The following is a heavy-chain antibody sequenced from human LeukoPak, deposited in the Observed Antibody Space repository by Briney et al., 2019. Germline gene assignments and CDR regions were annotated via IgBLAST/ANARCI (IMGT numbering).Heavy chain of an antibody. J-gene: IGHJ4*02. Sequence: GGSLGLSCAASGFTFSDYYMSWIRQAPGKGPEWVSYISSSGSTICYADSVRGRFTISRDNAKNSLYLQMNSLRAEDTAVYYCASTAYSYYFDYWGQGTLVTVSS. CDR1: GFTFSDYY. CDR2: ISSSGSTI. CDR3: ASTAYSYYFDY. D-gene: IGHD2-21*01. V-gene: IGHV3-11*01.